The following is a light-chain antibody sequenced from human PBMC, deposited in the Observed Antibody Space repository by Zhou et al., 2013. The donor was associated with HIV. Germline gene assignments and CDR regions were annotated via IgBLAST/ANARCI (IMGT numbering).Light chain of an antibody. V-gene: IGKV3-20*01. CDR3: QQFSGSPST. CDR1: QSISSSF. J-gene: IGKJ1*01. Sequence: EVVLTQSPGTLSLSPGERATLSCRASQSISSSFLAWYQQKPGQAPRPLIYGASNRATGIPDRFSGSGSGTDFILTISRLEPEDFAVYFCQQFSGSPSTFGQGTKVEIK. CDR2: GAS.